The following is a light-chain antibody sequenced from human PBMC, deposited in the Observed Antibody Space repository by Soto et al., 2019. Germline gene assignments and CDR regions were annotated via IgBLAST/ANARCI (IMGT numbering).Light chain of an antibody. CDR1: QSVSSN. Sequence: EIVMTQSPATLSVSPGERATLTCRASQSVSSNIAWYQQKPGQTLKLLIYDASTRATGIPARFSGSGSGTEFALTISSLQSEDFAVYYCQQYNVWPLTFGGGTKVEFK. CDR3: QQYNVWPLT. V-gene: IGKV3-15*01. CDR2: DAS. J-gene: IGKJ4*01.